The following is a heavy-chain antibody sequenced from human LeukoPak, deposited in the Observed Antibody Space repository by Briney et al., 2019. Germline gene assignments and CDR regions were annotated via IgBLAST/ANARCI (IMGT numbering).Heavy chain of an antibody. J-gene: IGHJ4*02. CDR1: GFTFSSYA. V-gene: IGHV3-30-3*01. Sequence: GRSLRLSCAASGFTFSSYAMHWVRQAPGKGLEWVAVISYDGSNKYYADSVKGRFTISRDNSKNTLYLQMNSLRAEDTAVYYCARDGQQSSPYAYDYWGQGTLVTVSS. CDR2: ISYDGSNK. D-gene: IGHD2-2*01. CDR3: ARDGQQSSPYAYDY.